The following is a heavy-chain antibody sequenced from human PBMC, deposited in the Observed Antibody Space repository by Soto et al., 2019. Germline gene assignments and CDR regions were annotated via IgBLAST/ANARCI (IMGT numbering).Heavy chain of an antibody. D-gene: IGHD2-8*01. V-gene: IGHV1-8*01. Sequence: ASVKGSCKASGYSITSYDINWVRQATGQGLEWMGWMNPNSGNTGYAQKFQGRVTMTRNTSISTAYMELSSLRSEDTAVYYCARGLVLMVYAIPFDYWGQGTLVTVSS. CDR3: ARGLVLMVYAIPFDY. CDR1: GYSITSYD. CDR2: MNPNSGNT. J-gene: IGHJ4*02.